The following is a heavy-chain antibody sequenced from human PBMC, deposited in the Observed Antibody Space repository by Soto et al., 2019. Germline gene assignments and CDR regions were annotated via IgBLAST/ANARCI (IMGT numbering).Heavy chain of an antibody. D-gene: IGHD3-9*01. CDR3: ASYMGGCDILSAYYYFFEC. CDR2: IKQDGSEK. V-gene: IGHV3-7*01. J-gene: IGHJ4*02. CDR1: GFTFSSYW. Sequence: PGGSLRLSCAASGFTFSSYWMSWVRQAPGKGLEWVANIKQDGSEKYYVDSVKGRFTISRDNAKNSLYLQMNSLRAEDTAVYYCASYMGGCDILSAYYYFFECWGQGTLV.